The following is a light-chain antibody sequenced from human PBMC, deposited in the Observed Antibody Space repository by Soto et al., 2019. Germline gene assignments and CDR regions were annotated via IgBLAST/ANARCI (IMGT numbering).Light chain of an antibody. Sequence: QSALTQPASVSGSPGQSITISCTGTSGDVGGYNYVSWYQQHPGKAPKLMIYEVSNRPSGVSNRFSGSKSGNTASLTISGLQAEDEADYYCSSYTSSSTPLWVFGGGTKLTVL. J-gene: IGLJ3*02. CDR1: SGDVGGYNY. V-gene: IGLV2-14*01. CDR2: EVS. CDR3: SSYTSSSTPLWV.